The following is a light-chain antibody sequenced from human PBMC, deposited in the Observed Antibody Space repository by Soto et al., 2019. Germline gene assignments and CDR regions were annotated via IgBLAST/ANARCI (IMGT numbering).Light chain of an antibody. J-gene: IGKJ5*01. Sequence: EIVMTQSPATLSVSPGERATLSCRASQSVRRNLAWYQQKPGQAPRLLIYDASARVAGIPARFSGSGSGTEFALTISSLQSEDSAVYFCQQYNDWPPVTFGQGTRLENK. CDR2: DAS. V-gene: IGKV3-15*01. CDR3: QQYNDWPPVT. CDR1: QSVRRN.